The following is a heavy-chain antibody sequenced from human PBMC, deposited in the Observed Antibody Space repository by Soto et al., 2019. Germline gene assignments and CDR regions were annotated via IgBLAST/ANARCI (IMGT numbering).Heavy chain of an antibody. CDR3: ARSGGLGIDF. Sequence: QVQLVESGGGVVQPGRSLRLSCAASGFTFNTHGMHWVRQAPGKGLEWVAVIWYDESKKYYEDSVTGRFTISRDNSRSALYLQMDSLRAEDTGVYYCARSGGLGIDFWGQGTLVTVSS. D-gene: IGHD6-19*01. J-gene: IGHJ4*02. CDR2: IWYDESKK. CDR1: GFTFNTHG. V-gene: IGHV3-33*01.